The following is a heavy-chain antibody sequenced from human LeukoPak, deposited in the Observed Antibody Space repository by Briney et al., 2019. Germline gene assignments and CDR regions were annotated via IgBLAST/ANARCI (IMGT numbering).Heavy chain of an antibody. CDR2: ISYDGSNK. Sequence: PGGSLRLSCAAPGFTFSSYAMHWVRQAPGKGLEWVAVISYDGSNKYYADSVKGRFAISRDNSKNTLYLQMNSLRAEDTAVYYCARDMFLEWSGFDYWGQGTLVTVSS. CDR1: GFTFSSYA. J-gene: IGHJ4*02. V-gene: IGHV3-30*09. D-gene: IGHD3-3*01. CDR3: ARDMFLEWSGFDY.